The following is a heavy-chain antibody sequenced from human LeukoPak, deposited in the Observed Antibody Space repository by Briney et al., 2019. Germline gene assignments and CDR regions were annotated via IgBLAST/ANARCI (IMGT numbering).Heavy chain of an antibody. Sequence: GGSLRLSCAASGFTFSDYYMTWIRQAPGKGLEWVSYITSTGATIYYADSVKGRFTISRDNAQNSLSLQMNSLRAEDTAVYFCARVLSSGYSPFDYWGQGILVTVSS. D-gene: IGHD3-22*01. CDR3: ARVLSSGYSPFDY. CDR2: ITSTGATI. CDR1: GFTFSDYY. V-gene: IGHV3-11*01. J-gene: IGHJ4*02.